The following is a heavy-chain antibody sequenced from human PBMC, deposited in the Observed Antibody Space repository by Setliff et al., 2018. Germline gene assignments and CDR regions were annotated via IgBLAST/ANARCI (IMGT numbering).Heavy chain of an antibody. J-gene: IGHJ3*02. CDR1: GYTFSNYG. V-gene: IGHV1-18*01. Sequence: VASVKVSCKASGYTFSNYGITWVRQAPGQGLEWMGWIRAYSGNTKYAQKLQGRVTMTTDTSTTTAYLELRSLTSDDTAVYYCAISSLSICSGGSCPNAFDIWGQGTMVTVSS. CDR2: IRAYSGNT. CDR3: AISSLSICSGGSCPNAFDI. D-gene: IGHD2-15*01.